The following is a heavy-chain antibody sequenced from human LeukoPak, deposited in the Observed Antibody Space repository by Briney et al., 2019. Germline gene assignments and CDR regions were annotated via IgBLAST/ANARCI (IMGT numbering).Heavy chain of an antibody. Sequence: GGSLRLSCAASGIVFSNTAMNWARQSPGRGLEWVSAICGGGERTFYAVAVKGRFTISRDNSKNVVYLQMSSLRADDTAIYYCGKDGGQYSSGPEFDPRGQGALVTVSS. CDR2: ICGGGERT. CDR1: GIVFSNTA. V-gene: IGHV3-23*01. J-gene: IGHJ5*02. CDR3: GKDGGQYSSGPEFDP. D-gene: IGHD6-19*01.